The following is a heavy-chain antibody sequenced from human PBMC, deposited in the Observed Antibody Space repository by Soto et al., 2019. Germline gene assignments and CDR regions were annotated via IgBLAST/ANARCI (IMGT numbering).Heavy chain of an antibody. V-gene: IGHV3-30-3*01. D-gene: IGHD6-19*01. J-gene: IGHJ6*02. CDR2: ISYDGSNK. CDR3: ARGGGLVPVGYYYYGMDV. CDR1: GFTFSSYA. Sequence: GGSLRLSCAASGFTFSSYAMHWVRQAPGKGLEWVAVISYDGSNKYYADSVKGRFTISRDNSKNTLYLQMNSLRAEDTAVYYCARGGGLVPVGYYYYGMDVWGQGTTVTVSS.